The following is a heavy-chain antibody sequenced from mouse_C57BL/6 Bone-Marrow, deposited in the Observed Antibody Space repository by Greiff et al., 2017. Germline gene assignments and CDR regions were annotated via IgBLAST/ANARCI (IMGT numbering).Heavy chain of an antibody. CDR2: IDPEDGET. CDR1: GFNIKDYY. J-gene: IGHJ3*01. Sequence: VQLQQSGAELVKPGASVKLSCTASGFNIKDYYMHWVKQRTEQGLEWIGRIDPEDGETKYAPKFQGKATLTADTSSNTAYLQLSSLTSEDTAVYYCVQTPWFAYGGQGTLVTVSA. V-gene: IGHV14-2*01. CDR3: VQTPWFAY.